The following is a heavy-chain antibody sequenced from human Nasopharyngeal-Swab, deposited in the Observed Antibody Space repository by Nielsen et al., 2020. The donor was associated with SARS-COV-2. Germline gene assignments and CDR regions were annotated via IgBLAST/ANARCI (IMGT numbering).Heavy chain of an antibody. Sequence: SGPTLVKPTQTLTLTCTFSGFSLSTNGMCVSWIRQPPGKALEWLALIDWADDKYYSTSLKTRLTISRDTSKNQVVLTMTNMDPVDTATYFCARIPDGDFHLDYWGQGTLVTVSS. D-gene: IGHD4-17*01. CDR2: IDWADDK. CDR3: ARIPDGDFHLDY. CDR1: GFSLSTNGMC. V-gene: IGHV2-70*01. J-gene: IGHJ4*02.